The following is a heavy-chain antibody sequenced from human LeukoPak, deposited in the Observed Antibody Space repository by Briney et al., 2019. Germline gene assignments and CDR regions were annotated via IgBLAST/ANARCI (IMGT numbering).Heavy chain of an antibody. CDR3: TTDSLELSDY. CDR1: GFTFSNAW. Sequence: GGPLRLSCAVSGFTFSNAWMSWVPQAPGKGLEWVGRIKSNPDGGTTDYAAPVKGRFTISRDDSKNRLYLQMNSLKTEDTAVYYCTTDSLELSDYWGQGTLVTVSS. D-gene: IGHD1-7*01. CDR2: IKSNPDGGTT. J-gene: IGHJ4*02. V-gene: IGHV3-15*01.